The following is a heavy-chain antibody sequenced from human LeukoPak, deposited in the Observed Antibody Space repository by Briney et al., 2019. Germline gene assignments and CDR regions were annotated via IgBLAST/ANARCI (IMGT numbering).Heavy chain of an antibody. J-gene: IGHJ6*03. Sequence: GGSLRLSCTASGFTFINYSMNWVRQAPGKGLEWVSSISTNSAFIYYADSVKGRFTISRDNAKNSLYLQMNSLRAEDTAVYYCARDMGYCSSTSCHYYYYYYMDVWGKGTTVTISS. D-gene: IGHD2-2*01. CDR2: ISTNSAFI. CDR1: GFTFINYS. CDR3: ARDMGYCSSTSCHYYYYYYMDV. V-gene: IGHV3-21*04.